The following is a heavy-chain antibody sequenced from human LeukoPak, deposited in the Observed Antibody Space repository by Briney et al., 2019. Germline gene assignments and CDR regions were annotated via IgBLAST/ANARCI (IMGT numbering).Heavy chain of an antibody. V-gene: IGHV3-11*01. J-gene: IGHJ6*03. CDR1: GFTFSDYY. CDR3: ARGVPASISVGYYMDA. CDR2: ISSGGSTI. Sequence: GGSLRLSCAASGFTFSDYYMSWIRQAPGKGLEWVSYISSGGSTIYYADSVKGRFTISRDNARNSLYLQMNSLRAEDTAVYYCARGVPASISVGYYMDAWGKGTTVTVSS. D-gene: IGHD2-2*02.